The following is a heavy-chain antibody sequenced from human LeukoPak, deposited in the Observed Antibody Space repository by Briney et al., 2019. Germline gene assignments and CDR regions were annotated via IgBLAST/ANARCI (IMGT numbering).Heavy chain of an antibody. J-gene: IGHJ4*02. V-gene: IGHV3-30*18. D-gene: IGHD1-26*01. CDR1: GFTFSSYG. CDR2: ISYDGSNK. CDR3: AKDGGSYYRDYFDY. Sequence: HPGGSLRLSCAASGFTFSSYGMHWVRQAPGKGLEWVAVISYDGSNKYYADSVKGRFTISRDNSKNTLYLQMNSLRAEDTAVYYCAKDGGSYYRDYFDYWGQGTLVTVSS.